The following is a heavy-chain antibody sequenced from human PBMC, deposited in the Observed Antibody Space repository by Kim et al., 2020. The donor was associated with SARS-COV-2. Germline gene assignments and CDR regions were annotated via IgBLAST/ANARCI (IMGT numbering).Heavy chain of an antibody. J-gene: IGHJ4*02. CDR3: ARDNEDGYNMGFDY. D-gene: IGHD2-21*02. Sequence: YADSVKGRFTTARDNAKNSVYLQRSSLRDEDTARYYCARDNEDGYNMGFDYWGQGIPVTVSP. V-gene: IGHV3-21*01.